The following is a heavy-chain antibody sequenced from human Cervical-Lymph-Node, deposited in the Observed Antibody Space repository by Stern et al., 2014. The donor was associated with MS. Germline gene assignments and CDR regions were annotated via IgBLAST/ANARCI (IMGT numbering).Heavy chain of an antibody. D-gene: IGHD2-15*01. V-gene: IGHV1-24*01. J-gene: IGHJ3*02. CDR3: ARGLLGSENAFDI. Sequence: DQLVESGAEVKKPGASVKVSCKVSGFVVTHLSMHWVRQAPGKGLEWMGGFDPESGETMYAQNFQGRVTLTADTSTNTAYMELRSLRSDDTAVYYCARGLLGSENAFDIWGQGTMVTVSS. CDR1: GFVVTHLS. CDR2: FDPESGET.